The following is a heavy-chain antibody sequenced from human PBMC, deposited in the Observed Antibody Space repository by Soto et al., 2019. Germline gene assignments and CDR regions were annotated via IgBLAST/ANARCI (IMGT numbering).Heavy chain of an antibody. D-gene: IGHD3-10*01. CDR3: AISDYGSGSKGFDY. Sequence: SETLSLTCAVYGGSFSGYYWTWIRQPPGTGLEWIGEINHSGSTNYNPSLKSRVTISVDTSKNQFSLKLTSVTAADTAVYYCAISDYGSGSKGFDYWGQGTLVTVSS. CDR2: INHSGST. J-gene: IGHJ4*02. CDR1: GGSFSGYY. V-gene: IGHV4-34*01.